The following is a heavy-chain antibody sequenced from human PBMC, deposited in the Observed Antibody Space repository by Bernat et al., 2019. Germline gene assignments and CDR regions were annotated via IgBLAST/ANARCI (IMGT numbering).Heavy chain of an antibody. CDR3: ARFRHYYDRSSYYYYGMDV. Sequence: QVTLRESGPALVKPTQTLTLTCTFSGFSLSTSGMCVSWIRQPPGKALDWLARIDWDDDKYYSTSLKTRLTISKDTSKNQVVLTMTNMDPVDTATYYCARFRHYYDRSSYYYYGMDVWGQGTTVTVSS. J-gene: IGHJ6*02. CDR2: IDWDDDK. CDR1: GFSLSTSGMC. V-gene: IGHV2-70*15. D-gene: IGHD3-22*01.